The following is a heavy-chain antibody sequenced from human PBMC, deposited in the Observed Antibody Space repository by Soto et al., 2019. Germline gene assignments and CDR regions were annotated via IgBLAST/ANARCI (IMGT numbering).Heavy chain of an antibody. CDR2: IWYDGSNK. CDR3: ARSYYYDSSGPFSDAFDI. CDR1: GFTFSSYG. D-gene: IGHD3-22*01. Sequence: GGSLRLSCAASGFTFSSYGMHWVRQAPGKGLEWVAVIWYDGSNKYYADSVKGRFTISRDNSKNTLYLQMNSLRAEDTAVYYCARSYYYDSSGPFSDAFDIWGQGTMVTVSS. V-gene: IGHV3-33*01. J-gene: IGHJ3*02.